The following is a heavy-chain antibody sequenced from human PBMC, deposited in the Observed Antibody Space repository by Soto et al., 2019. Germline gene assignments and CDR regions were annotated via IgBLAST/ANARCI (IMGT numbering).Heavy chain of an antibody. Sequence: VGSLRLSCAASGFTVSSNYMSWVRQAPGKGLEWVSVIYSGGSTYYADSVKGRFTISRDNSKNTLYLQMNSLRAEDTAVYYCARGLYDSSGYYPYWYFDLWGRGTLVTVS. CDR3: ARGLYDSSGYYPYWYFDL. J-gene: IGHJ2*01. CDR1: GFTVSSNY. V-gene: IGHV3-53*01. D-gene: IGHD3-22*01. CDR2: IYSGGST.